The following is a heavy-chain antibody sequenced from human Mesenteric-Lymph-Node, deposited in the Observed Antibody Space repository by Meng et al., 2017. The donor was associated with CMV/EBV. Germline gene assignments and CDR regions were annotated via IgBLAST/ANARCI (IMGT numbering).Heavy chain of an antibody. CDR3: AKDTYSNSFYAFDI. Sequence: GGSLRLSCAASGFTFSTYVMNWVRQAPGRGLEWVSTISNSGDSTYSADSVKGRFTISRDTSKNTLFLQMNSLRAEDTALYYCAKDTYSNSFYAFDIWGQGTMVTVSS. V-gene: IGHV3-23*01. J-gene: IGHJ3*02. D-gene: IGHD6-13*01. CDR2: ISNSGDST. CDR1: GFTFSTYV.